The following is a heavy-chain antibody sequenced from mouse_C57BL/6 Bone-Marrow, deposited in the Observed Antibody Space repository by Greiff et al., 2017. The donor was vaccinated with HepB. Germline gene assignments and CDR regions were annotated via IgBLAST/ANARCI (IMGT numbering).Heavy chain of an antibody. V-gene: IGHV2-6*02. D-gene: IGHD1-1*01. CDR3: ARQPSYGSSSYWYFDV. Sequence: VKLMESGGGLVQPGGSLSLSCAASGFTFTDYYMSWVRQPPGKGLEWLVVIWSDGSTTYNSALKSRLSISKDNSKSQVFLKMNSLQSDDTAMYYCARQPSYGSSSYWYFDVWGTGTTVTVSS. J-gene: IGHJ1*03. CDR2: IWSDGST. CDR1: GFTFTDYY.